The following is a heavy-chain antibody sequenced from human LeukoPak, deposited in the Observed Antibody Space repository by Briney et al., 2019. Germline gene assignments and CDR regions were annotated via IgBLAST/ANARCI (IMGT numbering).Heavy chain of an antibody. V-gene: IGHV1-46*01. D-gene: IGHD1-1*01. CDR2: INPSGGST. CDR1: GYTLTELS. Sequence: ASVRVSCKVSGYTLTELSMHWVRQATGQGLEWMGIINPSGGSTSYAQKFQGRVTMTRDMSTGTVYMELSSLRSEDTAVYYCARVSWFPGTSYYYMDVWGKGTTVTVSS. CDR3: ARVSWFPGTSYYYMDV. J-gene: IGHJ6*03.